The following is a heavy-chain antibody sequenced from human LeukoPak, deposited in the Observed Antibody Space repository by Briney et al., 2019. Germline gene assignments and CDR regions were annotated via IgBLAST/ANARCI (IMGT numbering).Heavy chain of an antibody. CDR1: GFTFSSYS. V-gene: IGHV3-21*01. CDR3: ARDRLESYQLLFVRGFYYGMDV. Sequence: GGSLRLSCAASGFTFSSYSMNWVRQAPGKGLEWVSSISSSSSYIYYADSVKGRFTISRDNAKNSLYLQMNSLRAEDTAVYYCARDRLESYQLLFVRGFYYGMDVWGKGTTVTVSS. CDR2: ISSSSSYI. J-gene: IGHJ6*04. D-gene: IGHD2-2*01.